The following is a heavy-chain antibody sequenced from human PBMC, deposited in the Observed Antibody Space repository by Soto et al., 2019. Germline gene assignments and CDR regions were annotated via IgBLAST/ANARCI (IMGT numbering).Heavy chain of an antibody. V-gene: IGHV4-30-4*01. J-gene: IGHJ5*02. CDR1: GGPFSRGGYY. CDR2: IFYTGST. CDR3: ARVPSP. Sequence: SETLSLTCTVSGGPFSRGGYYWSWIRQHPGKRLECIGYIFYTGSTYYNPTLKSRVTMSVDRSKNQFSLKLSSVTAADTAVYYCARVPSPWGQATLVTVSS.